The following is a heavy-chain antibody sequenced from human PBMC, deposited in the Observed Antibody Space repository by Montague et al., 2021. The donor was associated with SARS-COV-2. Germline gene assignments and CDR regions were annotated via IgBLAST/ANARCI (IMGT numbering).Heavy chain of an antibody. D-gene: IGHD3-22*01. CDR2: IYYSGST. Sequence: SETLSLTCTVSGGSISSSSYYWGWIRQPPGKGLEWIGSIYYSGSTYYNPSLKSRVTISVDTSKNQFSLKLSSVTAADTAVYYCAGERITMIVVVITPYYYYGMDVGGQGTTVTISS. CDR3: AGERITMIVVVITPYYYYGMDV. CDR1: GGSISSSSYY. J-gene: IGHJ6*02. V-gene: IGHV4-39*02.